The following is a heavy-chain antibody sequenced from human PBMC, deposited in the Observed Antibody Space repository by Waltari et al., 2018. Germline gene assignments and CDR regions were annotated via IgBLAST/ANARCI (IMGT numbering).Heavy chain of an antibody. CDR3: ARDTVKMSGGMDV. CDR1: GFTFSSYS. V-gene: IGHV3-21*01. Sequence: EVQLVESGGGLVKPGGSLRLSCAASGFTFSSYSMNWVRPAPGKGLDWVSSISSSSSYIYYADSVKGRFTISRDNAKNSLYLQMNSLRAEDTAVYYCARDTVKMSGGMDVWGKGTTVTVSS. CDR2: ISSSSSYI. J-gene: IGHJ6*04. D-gene: IGHD4-4*01.